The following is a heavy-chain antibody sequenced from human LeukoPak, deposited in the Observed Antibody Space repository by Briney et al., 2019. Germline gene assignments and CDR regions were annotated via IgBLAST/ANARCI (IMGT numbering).Heavy chain of an antibody. V-gene: IGHV1-24*01. CDR2: FDPEDGET. D-gene: IGHD1-26*01. CDR1: GYTLTELS. CDR3: ATDFIVGATFDY. J-gene: IGHJ4*02. Sequence: GASVKVSCKVSGYTLTELSMHWVRQAPGKGLEWMGGFDPEDGETIYAQKFQGRVTMTEDTSTDTAYMELSSLRSEDTAVYYRATDFIVGATFDYWGQGTLVTVSS.